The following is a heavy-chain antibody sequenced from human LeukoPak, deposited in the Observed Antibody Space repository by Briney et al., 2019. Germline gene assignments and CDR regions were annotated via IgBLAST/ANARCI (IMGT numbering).Heavy chain of an antibody. J-gene: IGHJ3*02. CDR2: IIPILGIA. CDR3: ARSPTVAGTSLDAFDI. D-gene: IGHD6-19*01. CDR1: GGTFSSYA. V-gene: IGHV1-69*04. Sequence: SVKVSCKASGGTFSSYAISWVRQAPGQGLEWMGRIIPILGIANYARKFQGRVTIIADKSTSTAYMELSSLRSEDTAVYYCARSPTVAGTSLDAFDIWGQGTMVTVSS.